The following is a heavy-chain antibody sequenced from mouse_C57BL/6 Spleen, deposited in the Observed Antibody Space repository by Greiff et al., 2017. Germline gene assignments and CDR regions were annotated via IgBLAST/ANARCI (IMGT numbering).Heavy chain of an antibody. CDR1: GYTFTSYW. CDR2: IYPGSGST. Sequence: QVQLQQSGAELVKPGASVKLSCKASGYTFTSYWITWVKQRPGQGIEWIGDIYPGSGSTNYNEKFKSKATLTVCTSYSTAYMQVSSLTSEDSAVDDCARRDGDYWYVDGWGTGTTVTVSS. CDR3: ARRDGDYWYVDG. J-gene: IGHJ1*03. V-gene: IGHV1-55*01. D-gene: IGHD2-13*01.